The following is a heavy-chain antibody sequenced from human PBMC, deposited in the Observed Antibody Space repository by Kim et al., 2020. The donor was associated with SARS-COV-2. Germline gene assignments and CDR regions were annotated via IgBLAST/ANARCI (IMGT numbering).Heavy chain of an antibody. J-gene: IGHJ4*02. Sequence: SETLSLTCTVSGGSISSGGYYWSWIRQHPGKGLEWIGYIYYSGSTYYNPSLKSRVTISVDTSKNQFSLKLSSVTAADTAVYYCARDGRGEAHGDYRPYYFDYWGQGTLVTVSS. CDR2: IYYSGST. V-gene: IGHV4-31*03. CDR1: GGSISSGGYY. D-gene: IGHD4-17*01. CDR3: ARDGRGEAHGDYRPYYFDY.